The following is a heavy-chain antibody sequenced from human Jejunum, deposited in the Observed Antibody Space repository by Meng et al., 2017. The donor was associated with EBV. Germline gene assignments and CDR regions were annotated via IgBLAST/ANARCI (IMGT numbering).Heavy chain of an antibody. CDR3: AGNGYYALEY. J-gene: IGHJ4*02. V-gene: IGHV4-4*02. CDR1: GVSISDNDW. D-gene: IGHD3-22*01. CDR2: IYHGGGT. Sequence: LQVAAPNLVTPAGALPRTFGVSGVSISDNDWLSWVRQPPGKGLEWLGEIYHGGGTNYNPSLESRVTISVDKSKNQFSLKLNSVTVADTAVYYCAGNGYYALEYWGPGILVTVSS.